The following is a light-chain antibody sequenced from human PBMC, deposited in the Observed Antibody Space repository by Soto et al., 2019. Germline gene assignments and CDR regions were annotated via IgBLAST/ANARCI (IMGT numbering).Light chain of an antibody. Sequence: EVVLTQSPGTLSLSPGERATLSCRASQSVSSSYLAWYQQKPGQAPRLLIYGASSRATGIPDRFSGSGSGTAFTLPISRLEPEDLAVYYCQQYGSSPWTFGQGPKVDIK. V-gene: IGKV3-20*01. CDR2: GAS. CDR1: QSVSSSY. CDR3: QQYGSSPWT. J-gene: IGKJ1*01.